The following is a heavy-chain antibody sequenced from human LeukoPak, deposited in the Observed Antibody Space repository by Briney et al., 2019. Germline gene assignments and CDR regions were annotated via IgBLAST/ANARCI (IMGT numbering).Heavy chain of an antibody. CDR2: ISGSGGST. V-gene: IGHV3-23*01. J-gene: IGHJ4*02. D-gene: IGHD6-19*01. Sequence: GGSLRLSCAASGFTFSSYAMSWVRQAPGKGLEWVSAISGSGGSTYYADSVKGRFTISRDNSKNTLYLQMNSLRAEDTAVYYCARRSGIAVAGASDYWGQGTLVTVSS. CDR1: GFTFSSYA. CDR3: ARRSGIAVAGASDY.